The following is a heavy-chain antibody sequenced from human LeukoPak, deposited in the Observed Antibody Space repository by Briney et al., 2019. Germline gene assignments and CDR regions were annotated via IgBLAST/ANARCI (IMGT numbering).Heavy chain of an antibody. CDR3: ARVSTVILYYFDY. Sequence: PGGSLRLSCAASGSTFSSYAMHWVRQAPGKGLEWVAVISYDGSNKYYADSVKGRFTISRDNSKNTLYLQMNSLRAEDTAVYYCARVSTVILYYFDYWGQGTLVTVSS. CDR1: GSTFSSYA. D-gene: IGHD2-15*01. CDR2: ISYDGSNK. J-gene: IGHJ4*02. V-gene: IGHV3-30*04.